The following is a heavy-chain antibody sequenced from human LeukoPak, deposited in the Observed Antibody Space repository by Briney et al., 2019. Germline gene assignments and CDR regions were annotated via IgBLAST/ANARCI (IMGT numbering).Heavy chain of an antibody. Sequence: PGGSLRLSCAASGFTFSSYGMHWVRQAPGKGLEWVAFIRYDGSNKYYADSVKGRFTISRDNSKNTLYLQMNSLRAEDTAVYYCAKDVVVVPATQDRNWFDPWGQGTLVTLSS. J-gene: IGHJ5*02. V-gene: IGHV3-30*02. CDR1: GFTFSSYG. CDR2: IRYDGSNK. CDR3: AKDVVVVPATQDRNWFDP. D-gene: IGHD2-15*01.